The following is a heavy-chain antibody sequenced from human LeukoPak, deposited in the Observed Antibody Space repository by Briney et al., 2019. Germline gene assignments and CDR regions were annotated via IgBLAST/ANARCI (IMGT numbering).Heavy chain of an antibody. CDR2: IIPIFCTA. CDR1: GGTFSSYA. J-gene: IGHJ4*02. D-gene: IGHD3-10*01. V-gene: IGHV1-69*06. Sequence: ASVKVSCKASGGTFSSYAISWVRQAPGQGLEWMGGIIPIFCTANYAQKFQGRVTITADKSTSTAYMELSSLRAEDTAVYYCARDLTDYYGSGSSPFDYWGQGTLVTVSS. CDR3: ARDLTDYYGSGSSPFDY.